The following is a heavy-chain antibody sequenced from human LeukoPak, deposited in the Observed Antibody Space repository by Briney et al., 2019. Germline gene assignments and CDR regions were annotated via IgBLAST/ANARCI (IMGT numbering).Heavy chain of an antibody. Sequence: SETLSLTCTVSGGSVSSGTYYWSCIRQPPGEGLEWIGYIYYSVSTNYNPSLKSQVTISVDTSKNQFSLKLSSVTAADTAVYYCARVEWFGELSPFDIWGQGTMVTVSS. CDR3: ARVEWFGELSPFDI. J-gene: IGHJ3*02. D-gene: IGHD3-10*01. CDR2: IYYSVST. CDR1: GGSVSSGTYY. V-gene: IGHV4-61*01.